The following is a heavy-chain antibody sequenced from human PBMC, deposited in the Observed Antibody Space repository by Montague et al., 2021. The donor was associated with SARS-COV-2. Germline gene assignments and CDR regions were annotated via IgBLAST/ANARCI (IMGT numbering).Heavy chain of an antibody. CDR3: ARDPWRITIFGVVTRYGMDV. J-gene: IGHJ6*02. Sequence: SETLSLTCAVSRGSFSNYYWTWIRQPPGKGLEWIGYTYYSGSTNYNPSLKSRVTISVDTSKNQFSLKLSSVTAADTAVYYCARDPWRITIFGVVTRYGMDVWGQGTTVTVSS. D-gene: IGHD3-3*01. CDR1: RGSFSNYY. CDR2: TYYSGST. V-gene: IGHV4-59*01.